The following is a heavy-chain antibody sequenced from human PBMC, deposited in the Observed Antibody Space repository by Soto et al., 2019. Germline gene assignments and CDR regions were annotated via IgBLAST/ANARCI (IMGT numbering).Heavy chain of an antibody. CDR2: ISGSGGST. J-gene: IGHJ4*02. CDR1: GFTFSSYA. Sequence: GGSLRLSCAASGFTFSSYAMSWVRQALGKGLEWVSAISGSGGSTYYAASVKGRLTISRDNSKHTMYLQMTSLRAEDTAVYYCARKRPFEYWGQGTLVSVSS. V-gene: IGHV3-23*01. CDR3: ARKRPFEY.